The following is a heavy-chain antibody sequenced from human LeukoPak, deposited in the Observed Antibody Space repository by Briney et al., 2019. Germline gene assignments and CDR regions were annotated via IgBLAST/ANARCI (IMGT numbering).Heavy chain of an antibody. CDR3: ARGLLGPAAAAFGY. Sequence: PSETLSLTCAVYGGSFSGYYWSWIRQPPGKGLEWIGEIKHSGSTNYNPSLKSRVTISVDTSKNQFSLKLSSVTAADTAVYYCARGLLGPAAAAFGYWGQGTLVTVSS. J-gene: IGHJ4*02. D-gene: IGHD2-2*01. CDR2: IKHSGST. CDR1: GGSFSGYY. V-gene: IGHV4-34*01.